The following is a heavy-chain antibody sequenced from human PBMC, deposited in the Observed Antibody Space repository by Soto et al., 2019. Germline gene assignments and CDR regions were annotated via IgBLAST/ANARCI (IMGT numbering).Heavy chain of an antibody. CDR3: ARVRRFLEWPGYQRSGWYGMDV. J-gene: IGHJ6*02. Sequence: GGSLRLSCAASGFTFSSHTMNWVRQAPGRGLDWISYITSTSSTKNYADSVKGRFTISRDNANNSLYLQMNSLRAEDTAVYYCARVRRFLEWPGYQRSGWYGMDVWGQGTTVTVSS. CDR2: ITSTSSTK. V-gene: IGHV3-48*01. D-gene: IGHD3-3*01. CDR1: GFTFSSHT.